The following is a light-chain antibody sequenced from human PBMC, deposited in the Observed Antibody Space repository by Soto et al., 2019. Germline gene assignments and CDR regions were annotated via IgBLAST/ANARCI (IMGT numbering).Light chain of an antibody. V-gene: IGKV3-20*01. CDR1: QSVSSSY. J-gene: IGKJ5*01. Sequence: EIVLTQSPGTLSLSPGERATLSCRASQSVSSSYLAWYQQKPGQAPRLLIYGASGRATGIPDRCSGSGSGTDFTIPISRLEPEDVAVYYCQQYGSSPPVTFGQGTRLEIK. CDR3: QQYGSSPPVT. CDR2: GAS.